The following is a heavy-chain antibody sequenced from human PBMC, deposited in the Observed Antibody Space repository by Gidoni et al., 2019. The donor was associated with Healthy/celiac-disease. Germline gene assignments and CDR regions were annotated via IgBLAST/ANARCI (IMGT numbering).Heavy chain of an antibody. CDR3: ARQNGSGSFDP. D-gene: IGHD3-22*01. J-gene: IGHJ5*02. Sequence: EVQLVQSGAEGKTPGEPMKISCKGSGYSFTSYWIGCVRQIPGKGLEWMGIIYPGDSDTRYSPSFQGQVPISADKSISTAYLQWSSLKASDTAMYYCARQNGSGSFDPWGQGTLVTVSS. CDR1: GYSFTSYW. CDR2: IYPGDSDT. V-gene: IGHV5-51*01.